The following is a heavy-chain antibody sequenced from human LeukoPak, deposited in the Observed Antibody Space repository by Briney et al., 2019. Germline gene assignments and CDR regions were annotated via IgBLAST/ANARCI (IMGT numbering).Heavy chain of an antibody. D-gene: IGHD2-21*02. CDR1: GFTLSSSW. CDR2: IQEDGSGE. CDR3: TRGGGDL. J-gene: IGHJ4*01. Sequence: GGSLRLSCAASGFTLSSSWMGWVRQTPGKGLGWVAMIQEDGSGETYVDSVQGRFTIFRDNAKNSLYLQMHSLRVEDTSVYYCTRGGGDLWGQGTLVTVSS. V-gene: IGHV3-7*01.